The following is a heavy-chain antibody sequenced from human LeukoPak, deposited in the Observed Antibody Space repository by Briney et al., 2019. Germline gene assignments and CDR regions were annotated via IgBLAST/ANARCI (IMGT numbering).Heavy chain of an antibody. J-gene: IGHJ4*02. CDR3: ARAGDSGYDEGYFDY. CDR1: GYTFTSYY. CDR2: INPTGGST. V-gene: IGHV1-46*01. D-gene: IGHD5-12*01. Sequence: ASVKVSCKASGYTFTSYYMHWVRQAPGQGLEWMGLINPTGGSTGYAQKFQGRVTMTRDMSTSTAYMELSSLRSEDTAVYYCARAGDSGYDEGYFDYWGQGTLVTVSS.